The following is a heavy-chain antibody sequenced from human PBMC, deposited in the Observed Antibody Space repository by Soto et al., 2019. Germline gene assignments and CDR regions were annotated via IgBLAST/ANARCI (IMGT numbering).Heavy chain of an antibody. J-gene: IGHJ4*02. CDR3: ARDLSGYAFEGY. D-gene: IGHD5-12*01. Sequence: GGSLRLSCAASGFTFSSYSMNWVRQAPGKGLEWVSSISSSSSYIYYADSVKGRFTISRDNAKNSLYLQMNSLRAEDTAVYYCARDLSGYAFEGYWGQGTLVTVSS. CDR2: ISSSSSYI. CDR1: GFTFSSYS. V-gene: IGHV3-21*01.